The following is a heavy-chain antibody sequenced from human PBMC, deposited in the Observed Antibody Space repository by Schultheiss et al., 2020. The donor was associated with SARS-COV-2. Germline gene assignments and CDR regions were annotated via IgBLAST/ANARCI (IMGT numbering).Heavy chain of an antibody. V-gene: IGHV3-33*01. CDR1: GFTFSSYG. CDR2: IWYDGSNK. D-gene: IGHD1-26*01. Sequence: GESLKISCAASGFTFSSYGMHWVRQAPGKGLEWVAVIWYDGSNKYYADSVKGRFTISRDNSKNTLYLQMNSLRAEDTALYYCARVQSGSYLLDYWGQGTLVTVSS. J-gene: IGHJ4*02. CDR3: ARVQSGSYLLDY.